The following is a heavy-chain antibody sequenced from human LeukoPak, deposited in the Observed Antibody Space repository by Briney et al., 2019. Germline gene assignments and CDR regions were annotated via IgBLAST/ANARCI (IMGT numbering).Heavy chain of an antibody. CDR3: ARDVRGANDY. J-gene: IGHJ4*02. CDR1: GGSISSSSYY. D-gene: IGHD3-10*02. Sequence: SETLSLTCTVSGGSISSSSYYWGWIRQPPGKGLEWIGSIYHSGSTYYNPSLKSRVTISVDTSKNQFSLKLSSVTAADTAVYYCARDVRGANDYWGQGTLVTVSS. V-gene: IGHV4-39*07. CDR2: IYHSGST.